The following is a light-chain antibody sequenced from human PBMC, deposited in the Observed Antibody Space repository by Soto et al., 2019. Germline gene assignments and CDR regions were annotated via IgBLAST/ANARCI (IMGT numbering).Light chain of an antibody. Sequence: QSALTQPASMSGSPGQSITISCTGTSSDVGGYNYVSWYQQHPDRAPKLIIYEVSNRPSGVSIRFSGSKSANTASLTISGLQAEDEADYYFSSYSTTYTVLFGGGTKVTVL. V-gene: IGLV2-14*01. CDR3: SSYSTTYTVL. CDR1: SSDVGGYNY. CDR2: EVS. J-gene: IGLJ2*01.